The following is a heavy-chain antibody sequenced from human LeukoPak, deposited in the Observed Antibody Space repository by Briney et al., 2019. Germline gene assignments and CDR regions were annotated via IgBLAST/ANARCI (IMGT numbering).Heavy chain of an antibody. CDR2: TNTDGSST. CDR3: ARGMTYYYGSGQFDY. D-gene: IGHD3-10*01. J-gene: IGHJ4*02. V-gene: IGHV3-74*01. Sequence: GGSLRLSCTASGFTFSDYWMHWVRQAPGKELVWVSRTNTDGSSTTYADSVKGRFTISRDNAKNTVYLEMNSLRAEDTAVYYCARGMTYYYGSGQFDYRGQGSLVTVSS. CDR1: GFTFSDYW.